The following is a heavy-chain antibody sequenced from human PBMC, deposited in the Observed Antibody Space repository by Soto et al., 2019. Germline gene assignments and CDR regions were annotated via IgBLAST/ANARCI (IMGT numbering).Heavy chain of an antibody. D-gene: IGHD1-20*01. CDR3: AIWSNWNPLYYRGMDV. Sequence: QVQLLQSGAEVKKPGSSVKVSCKVSGGAFTNYSLNWVRHAPGQGLEWLGGIIPLHNTSNYSLKLLGRGSVIADISLNTFYMHLSGLTSDDTATYYCAIWSNWNPLYYRGMDVWGQGTTVTVSS. J-gene: IGHJ6*02. V-gene: IGHV1-69*06. CDR1: GGAFTNYS. CDR2: IIPLHNTS.